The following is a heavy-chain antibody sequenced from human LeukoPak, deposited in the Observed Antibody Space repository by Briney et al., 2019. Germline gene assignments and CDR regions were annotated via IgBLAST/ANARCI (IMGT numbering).Heavy chain of an antibody. CDR2: SYDGSNK. D-gene: IGHD7-27*01. CDR3: ARDKHRTGNFDY. CDR1: GFTFSSYA. Sequence: GRSLRLSCAASGFTFSSYAISYDGSNKYYADSVKGRFTISRDNSKNTLYLQMNSLRAEDTAVYYCARDKHRTGNFDYWGQGTLVTVSS. V-gene: IGHV3-30-3*01. J-gene: IGHJ4*02.